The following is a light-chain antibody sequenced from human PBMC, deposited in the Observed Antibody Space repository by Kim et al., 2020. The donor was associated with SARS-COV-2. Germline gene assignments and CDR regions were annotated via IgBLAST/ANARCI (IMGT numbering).Light chain of an antibody. Sequence: DIQMTQSPSSLSASVGDTVTITCRASQNINNYLNWYQKKPGKAPNLLISAASNSQAGVPSRFSGSGSGTDFTLTITSLQPEDFASYYCQQSYNTLITFGQGTRLEIK. CDR3: QQSYNTLIT. J-gene: IGKJ5*01. CDR1: QNINNY. V-gene: IGKV1-39*01. CDR2: AAS.